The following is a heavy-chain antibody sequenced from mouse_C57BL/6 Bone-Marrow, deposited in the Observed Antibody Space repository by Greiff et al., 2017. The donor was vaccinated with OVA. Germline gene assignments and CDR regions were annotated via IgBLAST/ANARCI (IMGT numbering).Heavy chain of an antibody. J-gene: IGHJ1*03. V-gene: IGHV1-54*01. CDR1: GYAFTNYL. Sequence: VKLMESGAELVRPGTSVKVSCKASGYAFTNYLIEWVKQRPGQGLEWIGVINPGSGGTNYNEKFKGKATLTADKSSSTAYMQLSSLTSEDSAVYFCAREEEIYYGNYEWYFDVWGTGTTVTVSS. CDR3: AREEEIYYGNYEWYFDV. CDR2: INPGSGGT. D-gene: IGHD2-1*01.